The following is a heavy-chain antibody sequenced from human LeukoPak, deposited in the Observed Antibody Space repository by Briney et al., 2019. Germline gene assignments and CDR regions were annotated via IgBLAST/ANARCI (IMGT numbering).Heavy chain of an antibody. CDR1: GFTFSSYS. V-gene: IGHV3-33*08. CDR3: ASLSVVITTSDAFDI. CDR2: IWYDGSNK. J-gene: IGHJ3*02. Sequence: GGSLRLSCAASGFTFSSYSMNWVRQAPGKGLEWVAVIWYDGSNKYYADSVKGRFTISRDNSKNTLYLQMNSLRAEDTAVYYCASLSVVITTSDAFDIWGQGTMVTVSS. D-gene: IGHD3-22*01.